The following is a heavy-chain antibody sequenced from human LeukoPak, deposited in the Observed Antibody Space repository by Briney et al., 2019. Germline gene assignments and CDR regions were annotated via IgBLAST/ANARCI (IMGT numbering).Heavy chain of an antibody. CDR1: GYTFTSSD. CDR3: ARVGYYDSSGYSPFDY. J-gene: IGHJ4*02. V-gene: IGHV1-8*01. D-gene: IGHD3-22*01. CDR2: MNPNSGNT. Sequence: GASVKVSCKASGYTFTSSDINWVRQATGQGLEWMGWMNPNSGNTGYAQKFQGRVTMTRNTSISTAYMELSSLRSEDTAVYYCARVGYYDSSGYSPFDYWGQGTLVTVSS.